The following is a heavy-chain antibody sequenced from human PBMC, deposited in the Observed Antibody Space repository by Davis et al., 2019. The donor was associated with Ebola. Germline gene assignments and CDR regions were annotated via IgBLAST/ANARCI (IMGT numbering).Heavy chain of an antibody. J-gene: IGHJ6*02. CDR3: ARDPHFVLRSIGYYGMDV. D-gene: IGHD3-3*01. Sequence: PGGSLRLSCAASGFTFSDHYMSWIRQAPGKGLEWVSYISSSGSTIYYADSVKGRFTISRDNAKNSLYLQMNSLRAEDTAVYYCARDPHFVLRSIGYYGMDVWGQGTTVTVSS. V-gene: IGHV3-11*01. CDR1: GFTFSDHY. CDR2: ISSSGSTI.